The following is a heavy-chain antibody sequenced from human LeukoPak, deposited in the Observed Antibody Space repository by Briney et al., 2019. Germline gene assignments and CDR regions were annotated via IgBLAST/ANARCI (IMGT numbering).Heavy chain of an antibody. V-gene: IGHV3-33*01. D-gene: IGHD6-19*01. Sequence: GGSLRLSCAASGFTFSNYGMHWVRQGPGKGLEWVSVIWYDGSNKYYADSVKGRFTISRDNAKKTIFLQMNSLRAEETAVYKCVRWGVEAGMDYWGQGTLVTVSS. CDR1: GFTFSNYG. CDR2: IWYDGSNK. J-gene: IGHJ4*02. CDR3: VRWGVEAGMDY.